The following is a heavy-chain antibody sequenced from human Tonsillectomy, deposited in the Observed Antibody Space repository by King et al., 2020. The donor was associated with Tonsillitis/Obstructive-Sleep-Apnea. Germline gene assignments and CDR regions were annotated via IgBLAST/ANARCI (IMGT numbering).Heavy chain of an antibody. Sequence: VQLVESGGGLVQPGGSLRLSCAASGFTFSTYWMHWVRQAPGKGLVWVSRINTDGSSTSYVDSVKGRFTISRDNAKNTLYLQMNSLRAEATAVYYCARDQRYCGGDCLVDYWGQGTLVTVSS. CDR3: ARDQRYCGGDCLVDY. V-gene: IGHV3-74*01. J-gene: IGHJ4*02. CDR2: INTDGSST. CDR1: GFTFSTYW. D-gene: IGHD2-21*01.